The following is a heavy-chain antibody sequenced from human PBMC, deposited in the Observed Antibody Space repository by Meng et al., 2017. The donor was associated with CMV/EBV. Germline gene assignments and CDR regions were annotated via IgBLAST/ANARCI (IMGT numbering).Heavy chain of an antibody. D-gene: IGHD5-18*01. J-gene: IGHJ5*02. Sequence: QVQRVQSGSEVMKPGSSVKVSCKASGGTFISYAISWVRQAPGQGLEWMGGIIPIFGTANYAQKFQGRVTITADESTSTAYMELSSLRSEETAVCYCARGGYSYGFFWFDPWGQGTLVTVSS. CDR3: ARGGYSYGFFWFDP. CDR2: IIPIFGTA. CDR1: GGTFISYA. V-gene: IGHV1-69*01.